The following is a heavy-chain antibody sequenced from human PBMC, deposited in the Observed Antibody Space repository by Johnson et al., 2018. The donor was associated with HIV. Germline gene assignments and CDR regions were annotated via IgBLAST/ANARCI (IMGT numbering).Heavy chain of an antibody. Sequence: VQLVESGGGLVQPGGSLRLSCAASEFTFSSYWMHWVRQAPGKGLVWVSRINSDGSSTNYADSVKGRFTISRDHAKNSLYLQMNSLRAEDTAVYFCARDRPYYYDSSGLAPHDAFDIWGQGTMITVSS. V-gene: IGHV3-74*01. CDR1: EFTFSSYW. CDR3: ARDRPYYYDSSGLAPHDAFDI. J-gene: IGHJ3*02. CDR2: INSDGSST. D-gene: IGHD3-22*01.